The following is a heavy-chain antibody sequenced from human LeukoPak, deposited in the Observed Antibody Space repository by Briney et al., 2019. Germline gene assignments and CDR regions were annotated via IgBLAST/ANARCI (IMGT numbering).Heavy chain of an antibody. CDR1: GFTFDDYA. D-gene: IGHD5-18*01. CDR2: INWNGRIT. Sequence: GGSLRLSCAASGFTFDDYAMNWVRQVPGRGLEWVSGINWNGRITEYADSVKDRFTISRQNTKNSLYLHMNDLGGEDTALYFCARGSVQLWLRDTYYYMDVWGKGTTVTVSS. CDR3: ARGSVQLWLRDTYYYMDV. V-gene: IGHV3-20*04. J-gene: IGHJ6*03.